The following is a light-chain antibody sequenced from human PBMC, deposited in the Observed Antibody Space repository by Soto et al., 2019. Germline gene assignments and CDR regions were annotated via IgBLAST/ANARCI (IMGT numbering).Light chain of an antibody. J-gene: IGLJ1*01. V-gene: IGLV2-14*01. CDR2: DAS. CDR1: SSAVGGYNY. CDR3: SSYTSNGIYV. Sequence: QFARAQPASVCGSAGKSDAIFCTGNSSAVGGYNYVSWYQQHPGKAPKLMIYDASNRPSGVSNRFSGSKSGNTASLTISGLQAEDESDYVCSSYTSNGIYVFGTRTKVTVL.